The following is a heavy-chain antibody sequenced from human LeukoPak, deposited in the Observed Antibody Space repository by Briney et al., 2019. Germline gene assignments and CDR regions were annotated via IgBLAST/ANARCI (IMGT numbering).Heavy chain of an antibody. J-gene: IGHJ4*02. Sequence: SETLSLTCTVSGYSISSTYYGAWIRQPPGKGLEWIATISHSGNTYYTPSLESRLTTSLDTSKKHFSLRLSSVTAADTAVYYCARVNAPVATFDYWGLGTLVAVSS. CDR2: ISHSGNT. D-gene: IGHD1-1*01. CDR3: ARVNAPVATFDY. V-gene: IGHV4-38-2*02. CDR1: GYSISSTYY.